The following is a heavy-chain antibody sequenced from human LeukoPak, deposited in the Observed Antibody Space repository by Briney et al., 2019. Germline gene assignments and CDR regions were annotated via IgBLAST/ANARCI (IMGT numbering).Heavy chain of an antibody. J-gene: IGHJ4*02. CDR3: ASGSTVVSIFDY. CDR2: ISSSGSFT. V-gene: IGHV3-23*01. CDR1: GFPFSGYA. Sequence: QTGGSLRLSCAASGFPFSGYAVSWVRQAPGKGLEWVSIISSSGSFTYYADSVKGRFTISRDNSKNTLYLQMNSLRAEDTAVYYCASGSTVVSIFDYWGQGTLVTVSS. D-gene: IGHD4-23*01.